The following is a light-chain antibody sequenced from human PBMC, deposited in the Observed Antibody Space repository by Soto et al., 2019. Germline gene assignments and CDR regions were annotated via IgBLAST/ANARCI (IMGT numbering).Light chain of an antibody. Sequence: QSALTQPASVSGSPGQSITISCTGTSSDVGGYNYLSWYQQHPGKAPKVMIYEVSNRPSGVSNRSSGSKSANTASLTISGLPAEDEDDYFCSSYTTSGTPVFGGGTKLTVL. V-gene: IGLV2-14*01. CDR3: SSYTTSGTPV. J-gene: IGLJ3*02. CDR2: EVS. CDR1: SSDVGGYNY.